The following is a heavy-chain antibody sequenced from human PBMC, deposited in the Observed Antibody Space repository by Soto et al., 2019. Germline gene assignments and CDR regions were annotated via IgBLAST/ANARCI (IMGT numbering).Heavy chain of an antibody. CDR1: GDSIISDKW. J-gene: IGHJ4*02. V-gene: IGHV3-48*03. CDR2: IFVSSSII. Sequence: LSLTCAVSGDSIISDKWWSWVRQAPGKGLEWLSYIFVSSSIIYYADSVKGRFTVSRDNAQNSLFLVMNSLRADDTAAYYCARDKDWAFDYWGQGTLVTVSS. CDR3: ARDKDWAFDY. D-gene: IGHD3-9*01.